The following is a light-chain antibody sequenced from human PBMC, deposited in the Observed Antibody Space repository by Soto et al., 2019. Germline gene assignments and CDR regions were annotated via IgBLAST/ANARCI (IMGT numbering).Light chain of an antibody. J-gene: IGKJ1*01. CDR2: GAS. CDR3: QQYGSSPQR. V-gene: IGKV3-20*01. CDR1: QSVSSSY. Sequence: EIVLTQSPGTLSLSPGERATLSCRASQSVSSSYLAWYQQKPGQAPRLLIYGASSRATGIPDRFSGSGSGRDFTLTISRLEPEDLAVYYCQQYGSSPQRFGQGTKVEIK.